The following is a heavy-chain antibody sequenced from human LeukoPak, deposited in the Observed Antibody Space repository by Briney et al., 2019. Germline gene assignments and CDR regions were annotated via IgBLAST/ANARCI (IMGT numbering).Heavy chain of an antibody. CDR2: IYYSGST. CDR3: ARDRIAARTFDY. CDR1: GGSISSGDYY. Sequence: TSETLSLTCAVSGGSISSGDYYWSWIRQPPGKGLEWIGYIYYSGSTYYNPSLKSRVTISVDTSKNQFSLKLSSVTAADTAVYYCARDRIAARTFDYWGQGTLVTVSS. V-gene: IGHV4-30-4*01. D-gene: IGHD6-6*01. J-gene: IGHJ4*02.